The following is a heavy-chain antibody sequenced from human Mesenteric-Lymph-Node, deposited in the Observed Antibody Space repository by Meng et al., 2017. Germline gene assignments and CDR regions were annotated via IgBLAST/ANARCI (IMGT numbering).Heavy chain of an antibody. D-gene: IGHD4-23*01. J-gene: IGHJ4*02. V-gene: IGHV3-30*07. Sequence: GESLKIFCAASGFTFSSYAMHWVRQAPGKGLEWVAVISYDGSNKYYADSVKGRFTISRDNSKNTLYLQMNSLGVEDAAVFYCAKNSGGARFYFANWGQGTLVTVSS. CDR3: AKNSGGARFYFAN. CDR2: ISYDGSNK. CDR1: GFTFSSYA.